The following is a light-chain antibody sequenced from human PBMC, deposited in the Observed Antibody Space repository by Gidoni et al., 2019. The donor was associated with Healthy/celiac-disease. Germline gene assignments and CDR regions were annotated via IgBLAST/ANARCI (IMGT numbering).Light chain of an antibody. Sequence: DIQMPPSPSSLSASVGERVTITFPASQDISNYLNWYQQKTGKAPKLLIYDASNWETGGPSRCSGSGAGTDVTFTTSSRQPEDIATYYCQQYDNLQSLTFGGGTKVEIK. CDR3: QQYDNLQSLT. V-gene: IGKV1-33*01. J-gene: IGKJ4*01. CDR1: QDISNY. CDR2: DAS.